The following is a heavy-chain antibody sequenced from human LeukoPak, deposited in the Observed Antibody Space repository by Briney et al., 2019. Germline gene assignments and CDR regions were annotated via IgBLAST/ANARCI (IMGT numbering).Heavy chain of an antibody. CDR2: VKSKTNGGTI. CDR1: GFTFSNAW. CDR3: ARGKYTSSGYYCWYFDL. D-gene: IGHD3-22*01. V-gene: IGHV3-15*01. J-gene: IGHJ2*01. Sequence: WGSLRLSCAASGFTFSNAWMNWVRQAPGKGLEWVGLVKSKTNGGTIDYAAPVKGRFSISRDDSENTLYLQMNSLETEDTAVYYCARGKYTSSGYYCWYFDLWGRGTLVTVSS.